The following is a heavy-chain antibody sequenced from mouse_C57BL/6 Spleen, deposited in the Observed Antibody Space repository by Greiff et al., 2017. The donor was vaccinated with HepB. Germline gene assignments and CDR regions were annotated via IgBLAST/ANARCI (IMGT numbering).Heavy chain of an antibody. Sequence: QVQLKESGPGLVAPSQSLSITCTVSGFSLTSYGVHWVRQPPGKGLEWLVVIWSDGSTTYNSALKSRLSISKDNSKSQVFLKMNSLQTDDTAMYYCARSLYDYDPSYFDVWGTGTTVTVSS. CDR1: GFSLTSYG. J-gene: IGHJ1*03. CDR3: ARSLYDYDPSYFDV. D-gene: IGHD2-4*01. V-gene: IGHV2-6*03. CDR2: IWSDGST.